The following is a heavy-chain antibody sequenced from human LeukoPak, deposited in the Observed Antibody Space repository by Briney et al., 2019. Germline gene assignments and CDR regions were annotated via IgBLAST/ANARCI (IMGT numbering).Heavy chain of an antibody. CDR3: AKDREWLLRLFDY. CDR1: GFTFSSYG. J-gene: IGHJ4*02. CDR2: ISGSGGST. D-gene: IGHD3-22*01. V-gene: IGHV3-23*01. Sequence: GGSLRLSCAASGFTFSSYGMSWVRQAPGKGLEWVSAISGSGGSTYYADSVKGRFTISRDNSKNTLYLQMNSLRAEDTAVYYCAKDREWLLRLFDYWGQGTLVTVSS.